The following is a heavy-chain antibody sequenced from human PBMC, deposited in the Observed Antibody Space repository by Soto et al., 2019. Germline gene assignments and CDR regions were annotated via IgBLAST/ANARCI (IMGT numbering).Heavy chain of an antibody. Sequence: SETLSLTCTVSGGSISSSSYYWGWIRQPPGKGLEWIGSIYYSGSTYYNPSLKSRVTISVDTSKNQFSLRLSSVTAADTAVYYCASVGELSLYPMTFDYWGQGTLVTVSS. D-gene: IGHD3-16*02. V-gene: IGHV4-39*01. CDR2: IYYSGST. J-gene: IGHJ4*02. CDR3: ASVGELSLYPMTFDY. CDR1: GGSISSSSYY.